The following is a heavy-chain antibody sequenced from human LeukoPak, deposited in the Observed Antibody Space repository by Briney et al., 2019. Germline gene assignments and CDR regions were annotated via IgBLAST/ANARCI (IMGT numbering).Heavy chain of an antibody. Sequence: ASVKVSCKASGYTFTSYQMHWVRQAPGQGLEWMGIINPSGGSTIYAQKFQGRVTMTRDTSTSTVYMELSSLRSDDTAVYYCAREDHYYDSSGYPPIDYWGQGTLVTVSS. CDR3: AREDHYYDSSGYPPIDY. CDR2: INPSGGST. D-gene: IGHD3-22*01. CDR1: GYTFTSYQ. J-gene: IGHJ4*02. V-gene: IGHV1-46*01.